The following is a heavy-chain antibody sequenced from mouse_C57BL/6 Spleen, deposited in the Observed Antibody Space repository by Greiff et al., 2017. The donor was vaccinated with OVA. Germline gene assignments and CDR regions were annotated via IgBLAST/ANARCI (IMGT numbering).Heavy chain of an antibody. CDR3: ARSPIYYGNYGDYAMDY. J-gene: IGHJ4*01. V-gene: IGHV7-3*01. D-gene: IGHD2-1*01. CDR1: GFTFTDYY. CDR2: IRNKANGYTT. Sequence: EVHLVESGGGLVQPGGSLSLSCAASGFTFTDYYMSWVRQPPGKALEWLGFIRNKANGYTTAYSASVKGRFTISRDNSQIILYLQMNALRAEDSATYYCARSPIYYGNYGDYAMDYWGQGTSVTVSS.